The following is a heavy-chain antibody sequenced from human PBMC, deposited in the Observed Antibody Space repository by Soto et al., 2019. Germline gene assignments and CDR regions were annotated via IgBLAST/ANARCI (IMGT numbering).Heavy chain of an antibody. CDR2: RYYSEST. CDR3: ARTKCSGGSCYSWSLDY. CDR1: GGSITTGGYY. Sequence: LSLTCTVSGGSITTGGYYWSWIRQLPGKGLEWIGHRYYSESTYYNPSLKSRVSISLDTSKNQFSLKLSFVAAADTAMYYCARTKCSGGSCYSWSLDYWGQGTPVTVSS. D-gene: IGHD2-15*01. J-gene: IGHJ4*02. V-gene: IGHV4-31*03.